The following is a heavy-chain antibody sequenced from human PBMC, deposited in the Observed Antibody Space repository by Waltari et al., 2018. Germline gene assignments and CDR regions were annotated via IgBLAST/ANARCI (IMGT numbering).Heavy chain of an antibody. J-gene: IGHJ4*02. CDR2: FSYSGKT. Sequence: QLQLQESGPGLVKPSETLSLTCTVSGGPISNSISYWGWIRQFPGKGLEWIGSFSYSGKTYYTPSLESRVIMSVDSSKNQFSLKLTSVTAADTAVYYCAKQKEYLLYYFDYWGQGILVTVS. CDR1: GGPISNSISY. D-gene: IGHD3-3*01. V-gene: IGHV4-39*01. CDR3: AKQKEYLLYYFDY.